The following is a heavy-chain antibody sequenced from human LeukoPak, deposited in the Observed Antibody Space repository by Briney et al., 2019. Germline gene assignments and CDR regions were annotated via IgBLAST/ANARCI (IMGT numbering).Heavy chain of an antibody. J-gene: IGHJ6*02. D-gene: IGHD2-15*01. V-gene: IGHV4-59*12. CDR3: ARESHCSGGSCYPGYYYYGMDV. Sequence: SETLSLTCTVSGGSISSYYWSWIRQPPGKGLEWIGYIYYSGGTNYNPSLKSRVTISVDTSKNQFSLKLSSVTAADTAVYYCARESHCSGGSCYPGYYYYGMDVWGQGTTVTVSS. CDR2: IYYSGGT. CDR1: GGSISSYY.